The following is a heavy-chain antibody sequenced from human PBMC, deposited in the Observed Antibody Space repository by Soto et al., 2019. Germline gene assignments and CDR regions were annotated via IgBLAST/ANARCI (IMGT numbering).Heavy chain of an antibody. D-gene: IGHD3-10*01. J-gene: IGHJ4*02. V-gene: IGHV1-69*13. CDR2: FIPIFVSA. CDR1: AGTVSSYA. CDR3: ARGVSSDTTGFRGYDL. Sequence: ASVKVSCKASAGTVSSYAITWVRQAPGKGLEWMGVFIPIFVSAHYAPKFQGRITITADESTSTAYMELSVLTSEDTAIYYCARGVSSDTTGFRGYDLWGQGTQVTGLL.